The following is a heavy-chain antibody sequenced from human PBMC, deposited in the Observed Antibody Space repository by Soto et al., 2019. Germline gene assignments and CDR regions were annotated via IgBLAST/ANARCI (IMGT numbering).Heavy chain of an antibody. CDR1: GFTVSYFG. D-gene: IGHD1-7*01. V-gene: IGHV3-30-3*01. J-gene: IGHJ4*02. CDR2: ISSDGGIA. Sequence: QVQLVESGGGVVQPGRSLRLSCAASGFTVSYFGLHWVRQAPGKGLEWVAFISSDGGIAYYADSMKGRFTISRDNSKNTLDLQMNSLKPEDTAVYYCARDWAWNYDYWGQGTLVTVSS. CDR3: ARDWAWNYDY.